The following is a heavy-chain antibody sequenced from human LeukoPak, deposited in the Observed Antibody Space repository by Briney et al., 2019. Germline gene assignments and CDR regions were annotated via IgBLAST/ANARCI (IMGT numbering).Heavy chain of an antibody. V-gene: IGHV3-30*02. J-gene: IGHJ4*02. CDR2: IRYDGSNK. D-gene: IGHD3-9*01. Sequence: GGSLRLSCAASGFTFSSYGMHWVRQAPGKGLEWVAFIRYDGSNKYYADSVKGRFTISRDNSKNTLYLQMNSLRAEDTAVYYCARAFTYYDILTGYYDEVFDYWGQGTLVTVSS. CDR3: ARAFTYYDILTGYYDEVFDY. CDR1: GFTFSSYG.